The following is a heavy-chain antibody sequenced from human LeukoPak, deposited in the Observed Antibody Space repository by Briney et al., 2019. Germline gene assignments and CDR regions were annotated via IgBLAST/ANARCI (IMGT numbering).Heavy chain of an antibody. CDR3: AKEYGYSKNAPFDY. D-gene: IGHD4-11*01. V-gene: IGHV3-23*01. Sequence: PGGPLRLSCAASGFTFSSYAMSWVRQAPGKGLEWVSTISGSGGSTYYADSVKGRFTISRDNSKNTVYLQMNSLRAGDTAVYYCAKEYGYSKNAPFDYWGQGTLVTVSS. J-gene: IGHJ4*02. CDR2: ISGSGGST. CDR1: GFTFSSYA.